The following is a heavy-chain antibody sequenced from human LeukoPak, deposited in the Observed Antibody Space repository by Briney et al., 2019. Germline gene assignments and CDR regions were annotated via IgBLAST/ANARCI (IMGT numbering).Heavy chain of an antibody. J-gene: IGHJ2*01. CDR1: GGSISSSSYY. V-gene: IGHV4-39*01. CDR2: IYYSGST. Sequence: TSSQTLSLTCTVSGGSISSSSYYWGWIRQPPGKGLEWIGSIYYSGSTYYNPSLKSRVPISVDTSKNQFSLKLSSVTAADTAVHYCARHGAAPPYWYFDLWGRGTLVTVSS. D-gene: IGHD3-16*01. CDR3: ARHGAAPPYWYFDL.